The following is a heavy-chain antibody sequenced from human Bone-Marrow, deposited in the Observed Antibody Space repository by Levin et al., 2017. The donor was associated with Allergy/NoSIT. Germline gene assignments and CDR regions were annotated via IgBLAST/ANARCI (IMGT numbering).Heavy chain of an antibody. Sequence: GESLKISCQTSGYSFLSYGVSWVRQAPGQGLQWVGWIAGSSIKTNSAQTFHDRVTLTTDTSSNTAYMELRSLQSDDTAIYYCARGYCSATVCQGDDWNDVSGMDVWGQGTTVTVSS. J-gene: IGHJ6*02. V-gene: IGHV1-18*01. D-gene: IGHD1-1*01. CDR2: IAGSSIKT. CDR1: GYSFLSYG. CDR3: ARGYCSATVCQGDDWNDVSGMDV.